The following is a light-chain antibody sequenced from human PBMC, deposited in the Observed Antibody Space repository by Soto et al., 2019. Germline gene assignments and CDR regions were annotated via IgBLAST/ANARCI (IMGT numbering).Light chain of an antibody. J-gene: IGKJ5*01. CDR1: QSASSSY. V-gene: IGKV3D-20*02. CDR3: QQRSNWPPIT. Sequence: DIVMTQSPSTLSVSPGERTTLXXRASQSASSSYLASYQQKPGQDPRLXXNDASNRATGSLARFSGSGSGTDFTLTIISLEPEDFAVYYCQQRSNWPPITFGQGTRLEIK. CDR2: DAS.